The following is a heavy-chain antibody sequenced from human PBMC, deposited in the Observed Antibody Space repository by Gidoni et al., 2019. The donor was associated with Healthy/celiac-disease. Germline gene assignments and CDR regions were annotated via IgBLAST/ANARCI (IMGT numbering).Heavy chain of an antibody. V-gene: IGHV3-30*18. D-gene: IGHD6-19*01. CDR1: GFTLSSYG. CDR3: AKDLSSGPFDY. Sequence: QVQLVESGGGVVQPGWSLRLACSTSGFTLSSYGLHWVRQAPGKGLEWVAVISYDGSNKYYADSVKGRFTISRDNSKNTLYLQMNSLRAEDTAVYYCAKDLSSGPFDYWGQGTLVTVSS. CDR2: ISYDGSNK. J-gene: IGHJ4*02.